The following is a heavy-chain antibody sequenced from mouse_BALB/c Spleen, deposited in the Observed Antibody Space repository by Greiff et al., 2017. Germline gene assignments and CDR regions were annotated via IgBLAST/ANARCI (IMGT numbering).Heavy chain of an antibody. CDR3: AGQLGLYYYAMDY. Sequence: EVQGVESGGGLVQPGGSLRLSCATSGFTFTDYYMSWVRQPPGKALEWLGFIRNKANGYTTEYSASVKGRFTISRDNSQSILYLQMNTLRAEDSATYYCAGQLGLYYYAMDYWGQGTSVTVSS. CDR1: GFTFTDYY. D-gene: IGHD3-1*01. J-gene: IGHJ4*01. CDR2: IRNKANGYTT. V-gene: IGHV7-3*02.